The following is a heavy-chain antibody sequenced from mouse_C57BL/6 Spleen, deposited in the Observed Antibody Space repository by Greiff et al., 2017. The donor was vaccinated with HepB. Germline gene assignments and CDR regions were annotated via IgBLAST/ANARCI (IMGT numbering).Heavy chain of an antibody. CDR2: IYPGDGDT. V-gene: IGHV1-82*01. Sequence: QVQLKESGPELVKPGASVKISCKASGYAFSSSWMNWVKQRPGKGLEWIGRIYPGDGDTNYNGKFKGKATLTADKSSSTAYMQLSSLTSEDSAVYFCARNYGDDDWYFDVWGTGTTVTVSS. CDR1: GYAFSSSW. D-gene: IGHD2-2*01. J-gene: IGHJ1*03. CDR3: ARNYGDDDWYFDV.